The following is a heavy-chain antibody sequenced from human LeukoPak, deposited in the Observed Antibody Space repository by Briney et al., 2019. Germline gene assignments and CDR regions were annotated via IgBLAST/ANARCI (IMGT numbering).Heavy chain of an antibody. J-gene: IGHJ5*02. CDR3: ARRFISVVVAPDWFDP. CDR2: IYYSGST. D-gene: IGHD2-15*01. CDR1: GGSISSSSYY. V-gene: IGHV4-39*01. Sequence: SETLSLTCTVSGGSISSSSYYWGWIRQPPGKGLELIGNIYYSGSTYYNPSLKSRVTISVDTSKNQFSLKLSYVTAADTAVYYCARRFISVVVAPDWFDPWGQGTLVTVSS.